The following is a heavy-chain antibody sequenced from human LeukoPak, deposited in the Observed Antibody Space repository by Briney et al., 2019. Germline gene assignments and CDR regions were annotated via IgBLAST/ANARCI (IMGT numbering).Heavy chain of an antibody. J-gene: IGHJ4*02. CDR1: GFTFSSYG. Sequence: GGSLRLSCAASGFTFSSYGMHWVRQAPGKGLEWVAVISYDGSNKYYADSVKGRFTISRDNSKNTLYLQMNSLRAEDTAVYYCAKGLVGAYGVRYWGQGTLVTVSS. CDR2: ISYDGSNK. V-gene: IGHV3-30*18. D-gene: IGHD1-26*01. CDR3: AKGLVGAYGVRY.